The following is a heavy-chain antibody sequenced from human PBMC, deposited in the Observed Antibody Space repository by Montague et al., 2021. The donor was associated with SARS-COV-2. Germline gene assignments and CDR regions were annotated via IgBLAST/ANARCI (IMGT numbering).Heavy chain of an antibody. CDR2: IYFSGST. Sequence: SETLSLTCTVSGGSISSSGYYWGWIRRPPGKGLEWIGRIYFSGSTYYNPSLKSRVTISVDTSKNQFSLRLSSVTAADTAVYYCARHWGDWVVVADPNWLDLWGQGTLVTVSS. CDR3: ARHWGDWVVVADPNWLDL. D-gene: IGHD2-15*01. CDR1: GGSISSSGYY. J-gene: IGHJ5*02. V-gene: IGHV4-39*01.